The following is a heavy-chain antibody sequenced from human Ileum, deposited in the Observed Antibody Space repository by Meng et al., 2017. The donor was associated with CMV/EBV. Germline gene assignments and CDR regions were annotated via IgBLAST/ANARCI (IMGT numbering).Heavy chain of an antibody. V-gene: IGHV3-15*01. CDR1: GFPSSNAW. CDR2: IQSKTAGGEV. D-gene: IGHD1-26*01. Sequence: VQRVELGGDLVKRGEALRLACVAFGFPSSNAWMSWVCKATGKGLAWLGRIQSKTAGGEVDYAAPVKARFTISRDDSKTTLYLQMNSLKTEDTAFSHCTRGWEGGHVHWGQGTLVTVSS. J-gene: IGHJ4*02. CDR3: TRGWEGGHVH.